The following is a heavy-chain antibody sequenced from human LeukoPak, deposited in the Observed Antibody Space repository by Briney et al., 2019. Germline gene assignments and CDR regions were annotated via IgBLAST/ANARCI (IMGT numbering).Heavy chain of an antibody. CDR1: GFTFSSYA. CDR3: TQNAAYDILTGWIDY. CDR2: ISGSGGST. V-gene: IGHV3-23*01. D-gene: IGHD3-9*01. Sequence: GGSLRLSCAASGFTFSSYAMSWVRQAPGKGLEWVSAISGSGGSTYYADSVKGRFTISRDNSKNTLYLQMNSLRAEDTALYFCTQNAAYDILTGWIDYWGQGTLVTVSS. J-gene: IGHJ4*02.